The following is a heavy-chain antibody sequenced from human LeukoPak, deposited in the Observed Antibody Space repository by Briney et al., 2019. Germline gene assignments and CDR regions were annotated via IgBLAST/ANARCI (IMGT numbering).Heavy chain of an antibody. CDR3: ARDLDYGDYVGYFQH. Sequence: SETLSLTCTVSGGSISSGSYYWGWIRQPPGKGLEWIGSIYYSGSTYYNPSLKSRVTISVDTSKNQFSLKLSSVTAADAAVYYCARDLDYGDYVGYFQHWGQGTLVTVSS. J-gene: IGHJ1*01. CDR1: GGSISSGSYY. V-gene: IGHV4-39*02. CDR2: IYYSGST. D-gene: IGHD4-17*01.